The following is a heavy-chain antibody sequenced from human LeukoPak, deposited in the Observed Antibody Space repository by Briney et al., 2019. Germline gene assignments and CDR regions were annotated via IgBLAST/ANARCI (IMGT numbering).Heavy chain of an antibody. D-gene: IGHD6-13*01. CDR1: GYTFTDYY. CDR3: ARVPGPYTTSRFDY. Sequence: VASVKVSCKTSGYTFTDYYLHWVRQAPGQGLEWMGRIDPNSGGTNYALKFQVRVTATRDTSISTVYMELSGLRSDDTAVYYCARVPGPYTTSRFDYWGQGTLVTVSS. J-gene: IGHJ4*02. V-gene: IGHV1-2*02. CDR2: IDPNSGGT.